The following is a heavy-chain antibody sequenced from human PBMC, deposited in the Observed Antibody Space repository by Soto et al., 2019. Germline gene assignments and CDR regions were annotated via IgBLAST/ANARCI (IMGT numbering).Heavy chain of an antibody. J-gene: IGHJ4*02. CDR1: GGSISSSNW. Sequence: SETLSLTCAVSGGSISSSNWWSWVRQPPGKGLEWIGEIYHSGSTNYNPSLKSRVTISVDKSKNQFSLKLSSVTAADTAVYYCARVRGSSWHYFDYWGQGTLVTVSS. CDR2: IYHSGST. V-gene: IGHV4-4*02. D-gene: IGHD6-13*01. CDR3: ARVRGSSWHYFDY.